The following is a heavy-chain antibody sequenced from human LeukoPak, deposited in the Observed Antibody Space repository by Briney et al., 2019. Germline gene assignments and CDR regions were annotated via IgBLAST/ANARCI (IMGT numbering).Heavy chain of an antibody. CDR2: IWYDGSNK. CDR3: ARQYCISTNCYADY. Sequence: PGGSLRLSCAASGFSFSHCGMHWVRQAPGKGLEWVAIIWYDGSNKYYADSVKGRFTISRDNSKNTLYLQMNSLRAEDTPVYYCARQYCISTNCYADYWGQGTLVTVST. CDR1: GFSFSHCG. V-gene: IGHV3-33*01. D-gene: IGHD2-2*01. J-gene: IGHJ4*02.